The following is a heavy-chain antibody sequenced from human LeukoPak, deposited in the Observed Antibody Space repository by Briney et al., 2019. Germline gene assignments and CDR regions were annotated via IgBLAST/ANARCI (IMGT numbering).Heavy chain of an antibody. CDR3: TTDEDWNYARKDV. CDR2: TVSEIDGGTT. Sequence: GGSLRLSCAASGFTFNYAWMSWVRQVPGKGLEWVGQTVSEIDGGTTDYAAPVKGRFTISRDDSKSTLYLQMNSLKIEDTAVYYCTTDEDWNYARKDVWGQGATVIVS. D-gene: IGHD1-7*01. V-gene: IGHV3-15*04. CDR1: GFTFNYAW. J-gene: IGHJ6*02.